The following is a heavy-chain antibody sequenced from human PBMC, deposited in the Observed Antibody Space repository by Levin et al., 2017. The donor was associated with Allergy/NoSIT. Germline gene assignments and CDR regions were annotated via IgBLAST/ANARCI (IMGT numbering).Heavy chain of an antibody. CDR2: ISYDGSNK. V-gene: IGHV3-30-3*01. J-gene: IGHJ5*02. D-gene: IGHD1-1*01. CDR3: ARDQGPDWNDVKYNWFDP. CDR1: GFTFSSYA. Sequence: GESLKISCAASGFTFSSYAMHWVRQAPGKGLEWVAVISYDGSNKYYADSVKGRFTISRDNSKNTLYLQMNSLRAEDTAVYYCARDQGPDWNDVKYNWFDPWGQGTLVTVSS.